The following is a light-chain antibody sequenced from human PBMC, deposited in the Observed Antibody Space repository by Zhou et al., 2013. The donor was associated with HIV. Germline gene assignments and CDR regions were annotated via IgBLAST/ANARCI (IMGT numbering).Light chain of an antibody. CDR2: DNN. J-gene: IGLJ2*01. CDR1: SSNIGNNY. CDR3: GTWDSSLSAVV. Sequence: QSVLTQPPSVSAAPGQKVTISCSGSSSNIGNNYVSWYQQLPGTAPKLLIYDNNKRPSGIPDRFSGSKSGTSATLDITGLQTGDEADYYCGTWDSSLSAVVFG. V-gene: IGLV1-51*01.